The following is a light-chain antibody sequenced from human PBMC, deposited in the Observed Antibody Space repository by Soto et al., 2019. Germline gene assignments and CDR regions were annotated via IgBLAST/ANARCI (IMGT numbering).Light chain of an antibody. Sequence: EIVLTQSPATLSLSPGERATLSCRASQSVNSYLAWYQQKPGQAPRLLIYVASNRATGIPARFSGGGSETDFTLTISSLEPEDFAVYYCQQRTFWPRTFGQGTKVEIK. J-gene: IGKJ1*01. V-gene: IGKV3-11*01. CDR1: QSVNSY. CDR3: QQRTFWPRT. CDR2: VAS.